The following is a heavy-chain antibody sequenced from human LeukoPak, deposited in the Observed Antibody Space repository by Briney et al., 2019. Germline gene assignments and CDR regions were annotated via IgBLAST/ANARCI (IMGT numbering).Heavy chain of an antibody. CDR3: ARATYGDYVVRFRSFGMSAFDI. CDR2: INHSGST. V-gene: IGHV4-34*01. J-gene: IGHJ3*02. D-gene: IGHD4-17*01. CDR1: GGSFSGYY. Sequence: SETLSLTCAVYGGSFSGYYWSWIRQPPGKGLEWIGEINHSGSTSYNPSLKSRVTISVDTSKNQFSLKLSSVTAADTAVYYCARATYGDYVVRFRSFGMSAFDIWGQGTMVTVSS.